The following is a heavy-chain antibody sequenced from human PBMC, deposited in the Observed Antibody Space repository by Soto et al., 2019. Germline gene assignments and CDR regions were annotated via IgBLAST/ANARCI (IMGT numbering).Heavy chain of an antibody. CDR1: GGTFSSYA. CDR2: IIPIFGTA. J-gene: IGHJ6*02. Sequence: ASVKVSCKASGGTFSSYAISWVRQAPGQGLEWMGGIIPIFGTANYAQKFQGRVTITADESTSTAYMELSSLRSEGTAVYYCAREGYCSSTSCQSSLYYYGMDVWGQGTTVTVSS. D-gene: IGHD2-2*01. CDR3: AREGYCSSTSCQSSLYYYGMDV. V-gene: IGHV1-69*13.